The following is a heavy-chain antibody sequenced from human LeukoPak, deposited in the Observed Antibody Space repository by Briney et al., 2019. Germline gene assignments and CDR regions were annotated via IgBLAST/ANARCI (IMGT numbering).Heavy chain of an antibody. Sequence: SQTLSLTCAVSGDSVSSNSAAWDWIRQSPSRGLEWLGRTYYRSKWYNDYAVSVKSRVTINSDTSKNQFSLQLNSVTPEDTAAYYCARVGSESAYGMDVWGQGTTVTVSS. CDR3: ARVGSESAYGMDV. J-gene: IGHJ6*02. V-gene: IGHV6-1*01. CDR1: GDSVSSNSAA. CDR2: TYYRSKWYN. D-gene: IGHD3-10*01.